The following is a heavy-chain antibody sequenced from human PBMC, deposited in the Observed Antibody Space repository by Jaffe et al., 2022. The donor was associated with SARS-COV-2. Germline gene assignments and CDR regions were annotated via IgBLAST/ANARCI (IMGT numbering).Heavy chain of an antibody. CDR2: ITTSGGYI. D-gene: IGHD3-10*01. J-gene: IGHJ4*02. CDR1: GFSFSSNT. Sequence: EVQLVESGGGLVKPGGSLRLSCAASGFSFSSNTLTWVRQGPGKGLEWVSSITTSGGYIYYADSVKGRFTISRDDAKNSLYLQMNSLRAEDTAVYYCARDRGAGYFDCWGQGTLVTVSS. V-gene: IGHV3-21*01. CDR3: ARDRGAGYFDC.